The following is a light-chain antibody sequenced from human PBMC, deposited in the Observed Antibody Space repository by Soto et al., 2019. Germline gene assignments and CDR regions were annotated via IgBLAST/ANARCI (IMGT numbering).Light chain of an antibody. CDR3: QQYGSSPTWT. CDR1: QSVSSNY. Sequence: ESVLTQSPGTLSLSPGERATLSCRASQSVSSNYLAWYQQKPGQAPRLLIYGASTRPTGIPDRFSGSGSGTDFTLTISRLEPEDSAVYYCQQYGSSPTWTFGQGTKVDIK. J-gene: IGKJ1*01. V-gene: IGKV3-20*01. CDR2: GAS.